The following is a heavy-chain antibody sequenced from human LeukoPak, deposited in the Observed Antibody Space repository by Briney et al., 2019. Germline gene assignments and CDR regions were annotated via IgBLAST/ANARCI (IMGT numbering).Heavy chain of an antibody. CDR2: ISSSSSTI. D-gene: IGHD3-10*01. CDR3: ARSYGSGSYIAFDI. CDR1: GFTFSSYS. V-gene: IGHV3-48*02. J-gene: IGHJ3*02. Sequence: PGGSLRLSCAASGFTFSSYSMNWVRQAPGKGLEWVSYISSSSSTIYYADSVQGRFTISRDNAKNSLYLQMNSLRDEDTAVYYCARSYGSGSYIAFDIWGQGTMVTVSS.